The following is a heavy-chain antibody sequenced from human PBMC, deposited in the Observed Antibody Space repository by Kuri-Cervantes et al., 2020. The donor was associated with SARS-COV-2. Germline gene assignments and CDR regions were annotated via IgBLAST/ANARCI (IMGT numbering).Heavy chain of an antibody. CDR1: GFPLTTSGMC. Sequence: SGPTLVKPTQTLTLTCTFSGFPLTTSGMCVSWVRQAPGKALEWLARIDWDDDTFYSRSLKTRLTISKDTSKNHVVLTLDFVDPTDTATYYCALDPTSHRHLDHWGPGTLVTVSS. CDR3: ALDPTSHRHLDH. D-gene: IGHD2-2*01. J-gene: IGHJ4*02. V-gene: IGHV2-70*17. CDR2: IDWDDDT.